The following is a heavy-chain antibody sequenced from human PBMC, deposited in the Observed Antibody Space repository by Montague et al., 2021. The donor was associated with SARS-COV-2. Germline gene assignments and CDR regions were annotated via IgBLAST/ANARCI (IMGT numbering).Heavy chain of an antibody. CDR1: GGSISSSSYY. J-gene: IGHJ5*02. CDR3: ARHRIYCSGGGCYAGWFDP. Sequence: SETLSLTCTVSGGSISSSSYYWGWIRQPPGKGLEWIGSIYYSGSTYYNPSLKSRVTISVDTSKNQFSLKLSSVTAADTAVYYCARHRIYCSGGGCYAGWFDPWGQGTLVTVSS. D-gene: IGHD2-15*01. CDR2: IYYSGST. V-gene: IGHV4-39*01.